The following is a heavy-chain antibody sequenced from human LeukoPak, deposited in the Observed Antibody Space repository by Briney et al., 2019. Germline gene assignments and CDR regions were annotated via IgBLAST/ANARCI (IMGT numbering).Heavy chain of an antibody. CDR3: ARGVSGAMVHSQIVEFDY. D-gene: IGHD5-18*01. Sequence: ASVKVSCKASGYTFTGYYIYWVRQAPGQGLEWMGWINPNSGGTNYAQKFQGRVTMTSDTSISTTHMELNRLRSDDTAVYYCARGVSGAMVHSQIVEFDYWGQGTLVTVSS. J-gene: IGHJ4*02. V-gene: IGHV1-2*02. CDR2: INPNSGGT. CDR1: GYTFTGYY.